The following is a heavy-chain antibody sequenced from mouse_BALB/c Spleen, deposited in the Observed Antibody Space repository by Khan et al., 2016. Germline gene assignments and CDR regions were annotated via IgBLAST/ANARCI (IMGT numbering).Heavy chain of an antibody. CDR1: GYSFTRYW. CDR3: TRSAYGNHPYCARYY. Sequence: QVQLQQPGTELVRPGASVKLSCKASGYSFTRYWMNWVKQRPGQGLEWIGMIHPSDSESRLNQKFKDKATLTVDNSSSIAYMQLSSQTSADSAVYYCTRSAYGNHPYCARYYWGQGTSGTGSS. CDR2: IHPSDSES. V-gene: IGHV1-61*01. J-gene: IGHJ4*01. D-gene: IGHD2-1*01.